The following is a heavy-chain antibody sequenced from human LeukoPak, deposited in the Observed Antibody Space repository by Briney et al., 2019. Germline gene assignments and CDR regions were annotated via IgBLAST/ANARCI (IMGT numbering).Heavy chain of an antibody. CDR3: ARVGWYDILTGYYNVGFDY. Sequence: RASVKVSCKASGYTFTGYYMHWVRQAPGQRLEWMGWINAGNGNTKYSQKFQGRVTITRDTSASTAYMELSSLRSEDTAVYYCARVGWYDILTGYYNVGFDYWGQGTLVTVSS. CDR1: GYTFTGYY. CDR2: INAGNGNT. D-gene: IGHD3-9*01. J-gene: IGHJ4*02. V-gene: IGHV1-3*01.